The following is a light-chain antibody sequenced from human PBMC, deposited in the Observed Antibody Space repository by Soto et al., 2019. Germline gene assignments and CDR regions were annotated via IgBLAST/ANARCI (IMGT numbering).Light chain of an antibody. Sequence: QSALTQPPSASGSPGQSVTISCTGSSSDIGTYNLVSWYQQHPGKAPKLLIYEVNKRPSGVPYRFSGSKSGNTASLTVSGLQAEDEANYFCTSYAASTVLLGGGTKLTVL. CDR1: SSDIGTYNL. V-gene: IGLV2-8*01. CDR2: EVN. J-gene: IGLJ2*01. CDR3: TSYAASTVL.